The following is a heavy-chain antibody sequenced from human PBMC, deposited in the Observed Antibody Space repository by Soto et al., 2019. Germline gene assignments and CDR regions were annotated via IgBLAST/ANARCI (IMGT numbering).Heavy chain of an antibody. CDR1: GGSINSYY. CDR2: ILYNGDT. D-gene: IGHD3-22*01. V-gene: IGHV4-59*01. J-gene: IGHJ3*02. CDR3: ARDIGYYYDSSGSLAFDI. Sequence: QVQLQESGPGLVKPSETLSLTCTVSGGSINSYYWSWIRQPPGRGLEWIGYILYNGDTKYNPSRNSRVTISVDTSKNQFSLRMTYVTAADTAVYYCARDIGYYYDSSGSLAFDIWGQGTMVTVSS.